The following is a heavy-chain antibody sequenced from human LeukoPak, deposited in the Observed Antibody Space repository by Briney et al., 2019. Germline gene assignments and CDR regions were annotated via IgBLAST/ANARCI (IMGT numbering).Heavy chain of an antibody. J-gene: IGHJ5*02. V-gene: IGHV1-18*01. Sequence: GASVKVSCKASGYTFTSYGIGWVRQAPGQGLEWMGWISAYNGNTNYAQKLQGRVTMTTDTSTSTAYMELRSLRSDDTAVYYCARGGYYGSGSYGGLDPWGQGTLVTVSS. CDR1: GYTFTSYG. CDR2: ISAYNGNT. CDR3: ARGGYYGSGSYGGLDP. D-gene: IGHD3-10*01.